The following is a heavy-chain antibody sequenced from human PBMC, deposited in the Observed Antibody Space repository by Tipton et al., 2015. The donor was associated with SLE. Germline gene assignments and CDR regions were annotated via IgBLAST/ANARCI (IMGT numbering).Heavy chain of an antibody. Sequence: LRLSCAVSGGSISSYYWSWIRQPPGKGLEWIGYIYYSGSTNYNPSLKSRVTISVDTSKNQFSLKLSSVTAADTAVYYCARDRVGATDDAFDIWGQGTMVTVSS. J-gene: IGHJ3*02. D-gene: IGHD1-26*01. V-gene: IGHV4-59*12. CDR2: IYYSGST. CDR3: ARDRVGATDDAFDI. CDR1: GGSISSYY.